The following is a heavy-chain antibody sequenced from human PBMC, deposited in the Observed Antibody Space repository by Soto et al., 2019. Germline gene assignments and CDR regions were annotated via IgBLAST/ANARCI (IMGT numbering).Heavy chain of an antibody. CDR3: ARVHHFGVIED. Sequence: SETLSLTCTVSGGSISTGDYYWSWIRQPPGKGLEWIGYIYYSGSTHYSPSLRSRAPISVDTSENRFSLKLSPVTAADTAVYYCARVHHFGVIEDWGPGTLVTVSS. CDR2: IYYSGST. J-gene: IGHJ4*02. V-gene: IGHV4-30-4*01. D-gene: IGHD3-3*01. CDR1: GGSISTGDYY.